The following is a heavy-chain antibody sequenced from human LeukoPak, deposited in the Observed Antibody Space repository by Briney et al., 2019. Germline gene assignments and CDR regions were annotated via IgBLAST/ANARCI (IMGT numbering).Heavy chain of an antibody. J-gene: IGHJ4*02. V-gene: IGHV3-48*01. CDR1: GFTFSSYS. Sequence: AGGSLRLSCAASGFTFSSYSMNWVRQAPGKGLEWVSYISSSSSTIYYADSVKGRFTISRDNAKNSLYLQMNSLRAEDTAVYYCAREGSLLGYCSGGSCYPPSAYFDYWGQGTLVTVSS. CDR2: ISSSSSTI. CDR3: AREGSLLGYCSGGSCYPPSAYFDY. D-gene: IGHD2-15*01.